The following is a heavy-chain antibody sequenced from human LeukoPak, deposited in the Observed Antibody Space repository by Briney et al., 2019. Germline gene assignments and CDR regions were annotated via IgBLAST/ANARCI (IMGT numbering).Heavy chain of an antibody. J-gene: IGHJ5*02. CDR2: IIPIFGTA. CDR3: ARGLGYCSSTSCYSRFDP. V-gene: IGHV1-69*05. Sequence: SVKVSCKASGGTFISYAISWVRQAPGQGLEWMGGIIPIFGTANYAQKFQGRVTITTDESTSTAYMELNSLRSEDTAVYYCARGLGYCSSTSCYSRFDPWGQGTLVTVSS. D-gene: IGHD2-2*01. CDR1: GGTFISYA.